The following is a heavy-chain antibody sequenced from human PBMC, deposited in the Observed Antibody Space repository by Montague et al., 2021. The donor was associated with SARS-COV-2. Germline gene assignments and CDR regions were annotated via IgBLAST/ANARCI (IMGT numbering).Heavy chain of an antibody. J-gene: IGHJ4*02. D-gene: IGHD1-1*01. CDR3: MKREGNDDDLAF. Sequence: SLRLSCAASGFTFNFYGLHWVRQTPGKGLEWVAHLSSDGNYKYYADSVKGRFTISRDNAKNTLYLQMNSLRVDDTAVYYCMKREGNDDDLAFWGQGTLVTVSS. CDR2: LSSDGNYK. V-gene: IGHV3-30*18. CDR1: GFTFNFYG.